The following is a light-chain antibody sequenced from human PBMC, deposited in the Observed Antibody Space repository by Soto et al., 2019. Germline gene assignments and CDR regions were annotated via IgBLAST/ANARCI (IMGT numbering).Light chain of an antibody. CDR2: WSS. CDR1: QSVLYSSNNKNY. J-gene: IGKJ4*02. V-gene: IGKV4-1*01. Sequence: DIVMTQSPDSLAVSLGERATINCKSSQSVLYSSNNKNYLAWYQQKPGQPPKLLIYWSSTQKSGVPDRFSGSGSRTDFTLTISSLQAEDVAVYYCQQYYTNALTFGGGTKVAVK. CDR3: QQYYTNALT.